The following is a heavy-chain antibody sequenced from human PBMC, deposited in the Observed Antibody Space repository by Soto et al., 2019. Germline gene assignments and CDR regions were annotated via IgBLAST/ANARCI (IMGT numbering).Heavy chain of an antibody. CDR1: GCSCTSYW. D-gene: IGHD4-17*01. J-gene: IGHJ6*02. CDR3: ARQKAPALRIYYYYGMDV. Sequence: SLNISWKVCGCSCTSYWICGVRQIAEKGLERLWIIYPGHSDTRYTPSFQGQVTISADKSISTAYLQWSSMKASDTAMYYCARQKAPALRIYYYYGMDVWGQGTTVTVSS. V-gene: IGHV5-51*01. CDR2: IYPGHSDT.